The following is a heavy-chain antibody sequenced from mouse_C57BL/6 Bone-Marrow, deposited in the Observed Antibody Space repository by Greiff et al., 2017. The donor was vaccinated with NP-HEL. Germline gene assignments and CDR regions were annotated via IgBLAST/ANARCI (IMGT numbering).Heavy chain of an antibody. D-gene: IGHD2-12*01. J-gene: IGHJ3*01. CDR1: GYSFTGYY. CDR3: ARRGLYSMFAY. CDR2: INPSTGGT. Sequence: EVQLQQSGPELVKPGASVKISCKASGYSFTGYYMNWVKQSPEKSLEWIGEINPSTGGTTYNQKFKAKATLTVDKSSSTAYMQLKSLTSEDSAVYYGARRGLYSMFAYWGQGTLVTVSA. V-gene: IGHV1-42*01.